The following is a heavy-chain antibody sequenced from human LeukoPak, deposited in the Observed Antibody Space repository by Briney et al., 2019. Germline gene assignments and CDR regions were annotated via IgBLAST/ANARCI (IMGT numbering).Heavy chain of an antibody. D-gene: IGHD3-22*01. V-gene: IGHV1-46*01. Sequence: ASVKVSCKASGYTFTSYYMHWVRQAPGQGLEWMGIINPSGGSASYAQKFQDRVTMTRDTSISTAYMELSRLRSDDTAVYYCARDERYDSSGYPFDYWGQGTLVTVSS. J-gene: IGHJ4*02. CDR3: ARDERYDSSGYPFDY. CDR2: INPSGGSA. CDR1: GYTFTSYY.